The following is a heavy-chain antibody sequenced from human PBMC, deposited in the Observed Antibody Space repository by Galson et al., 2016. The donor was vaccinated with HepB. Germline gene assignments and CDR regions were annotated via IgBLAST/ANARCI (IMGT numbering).Heavy chain of an antibody. CDR3: ASHDYWNDNHDSFDI. CDR1: GGSISGHY. CDR2: ISLRGSGST. Sequence: SETLSLTCTVSGGSISGHYWSWTRQPPGKGLEWIGFISLRGSGSTSYNPSLKSRVTISGDTSKNQISLRLRPVIAADTAVYYCASHDYWNDNHDSFDIWGQGTRVTVSS. V-gene: IGHV4-59*11. J-gene: IGHJ3*02. D-gene: IGHD3/OR15-3a*01.